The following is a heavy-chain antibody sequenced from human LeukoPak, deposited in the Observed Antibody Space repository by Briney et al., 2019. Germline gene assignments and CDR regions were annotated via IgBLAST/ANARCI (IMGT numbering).Heavy chain of an antibody. D-gene: IGHD5-18*01. V-gene: IGHV1-46*01. CDR1: GYTFTSYY. Sequence: WASVKVSCKASGYTFTSYYMHWVRQAPGQGLEWMGIINPSGGSTTYAQKFQGRVTMTRDMSTSTVYMELSSLRSEDTAVYYCARRGYSYGYHYYYMDVWGKGTTVTVS. J-gene: IGHJ6*03. CDR2: INPSGGST. CDR3: ARRGYSYGYHYYYMDV.